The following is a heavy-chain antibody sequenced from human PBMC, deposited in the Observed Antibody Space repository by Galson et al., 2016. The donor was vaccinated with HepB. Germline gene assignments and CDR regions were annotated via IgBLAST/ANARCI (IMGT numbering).Heavy chain of an antibody. CDR1: GFTFSRYW. CDR3: AREGGAFDI. V-gene: IGHV3-7*01. CDR2: IKEDGSQK. Sequence: SLRLSCAASGFTFSRYWMSWVRQAPGKGLEWPANIKEDGSQKYSVGSVRGRFTISRDNARNSLYLQMNTVRVEDTAVYYCAREGGAFDIWGQGTLVTVSS. J-gene: IGHJ4*02. D-gene: IGHD3-16*01.